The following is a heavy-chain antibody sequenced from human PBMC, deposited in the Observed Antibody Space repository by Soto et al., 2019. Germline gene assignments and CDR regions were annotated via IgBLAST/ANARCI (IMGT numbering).Heavy chain of an antibody. CDR3: ARGPFVVVTAIRQYYYGMDV. D-gene: IGHD2-21*02. Sequence: GASVKVSCKASGYTFTSYGISCVRQAPGQGLEWMGWISAYNGNTNYAQKLQGRVTMTTDTSTSTAYMELRSLRSDDTAVYYCARGPFVVVTAIRQYYYGMDVWGQGTTVTVSS. CDR1: GYTFTSYG. V-gene: IGHV1-18*01. J-gene: IGHJ6*02. CDR2: ISAYNGNT.